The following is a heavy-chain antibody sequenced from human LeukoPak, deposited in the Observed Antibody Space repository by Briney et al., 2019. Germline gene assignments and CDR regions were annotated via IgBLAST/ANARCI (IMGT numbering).Heavy chain of an antibody. D-gene: IGHD3-10*01. CDR2: ISGSGSNT. CDR3: AKSLWFGDYYYYYGMDV. V-gene: IGHV3-23*01. Sequence: GGSLRLSCAASGFTFTTYGMIWVRQAPGKGLEWVLGISGSGSNTYYADSVKGRFTISRDNSKNTLYLQMNSLRAEDTAVYYCAKSLWFGDYYYYYGMDVWGQGTTVTVSS. CDR1: GFTFTTYG. J-gene: IGHJ6*02.